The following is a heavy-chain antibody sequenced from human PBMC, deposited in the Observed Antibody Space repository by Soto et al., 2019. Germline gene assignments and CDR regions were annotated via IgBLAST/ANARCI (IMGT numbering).Heavy chain of an antibody. CDR2: IYYSGLT. D-gene: IGHD3-3*01. V-gene: IGHV4-30-4*01. CDR1: GGSISNPEYY. CDR3: ARRPVLYYFDY. Sequence: SETLSLTCTVSGGSISNPEYYWGWIRQPPGKGLEWIGYIYYSGLTYCNPSLKSRVTISIDTSENQFSLQLSTVTAADTAVYYCARRPVLYYFDYWGQGTLVTVSS. J-gene: IGHJ4*02.